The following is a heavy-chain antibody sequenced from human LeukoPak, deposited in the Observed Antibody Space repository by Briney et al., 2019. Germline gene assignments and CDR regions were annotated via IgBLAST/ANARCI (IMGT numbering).Heavy chain of an antibody. CDR1: GFTFSSYS. Sequence: PGRSLGLSCAASGFTFSSYSLNWVRQAPGKGLEWVSYISSSGIIYYADSVKGRFTISRDNAKNSLYLQMNSLRAEDTAVYYCARPQYSSGFGAFDIWGQGTMVTVSS. J-gene: IGHJ3*02. D-gene: IGHD6-19*01. CDR3: ARPQYSSGFGAFDI. CDR2: ISSSGII. V-gene: IGHV3-48*01.